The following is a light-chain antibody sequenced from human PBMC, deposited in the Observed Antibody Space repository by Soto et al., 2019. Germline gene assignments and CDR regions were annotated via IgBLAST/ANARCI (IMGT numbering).Light chain of an antibody. V-gene: IGKV3-20*01. CDR2: GVS. CDR1: QSVSSNY. Sequence: EIVLTQSPGTLSLSAGGRATLSCRASQSVSSNYFAWFQQRPGQAPRLLIYGVSTRATGTPDRFSASGSATEFTLNINGLEPEDFAVYYCHQYGASPWTFGQGTKVDIK. CDR3: HQYGASPWT. J-gene: IGKJ1*01.